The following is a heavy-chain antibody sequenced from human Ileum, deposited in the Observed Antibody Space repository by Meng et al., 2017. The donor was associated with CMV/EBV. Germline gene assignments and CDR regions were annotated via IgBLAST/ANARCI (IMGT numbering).Heavy chain of an antibody. J-gene: IGHJ4*02. CDR1: GILLSSYG. CDR2: IRYDASTK. D-gene: IGHD5-12*01. CDR3: VRDGFAY. Sequence: GESLKISCAAPGILLSSYGIHWVRQAPGEGLEWVAFIRYDASTKYYADFVKGRFTISRDNPKNMVYLQMNSLRVEDAAVYYCVRDGFAYWGQGTLVTVSS. V-gene: IGHV3-30*02.